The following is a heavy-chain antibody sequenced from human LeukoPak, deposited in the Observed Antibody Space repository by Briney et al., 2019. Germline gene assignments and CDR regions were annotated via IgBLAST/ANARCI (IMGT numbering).Heavy chain of an antibody. V-gene: IGHV4-59*01. Sequence: SETLSLTCSMSGDSFSDYHWTWIRQSPGEGLEWIGYISYRGSTKYNPSLKSRLTISIDTSNNQFSLKMSSVIAADTAVYYCARVGRGDHTWGSYSFDHWGQGILVTVSS. CDR2: ISYRGST. CDR1: GDSFSDYH. D-gene: IGHD3-16*01. CDR3: ARVGRGDHTWGSYSFDH. J-gene: IGHJ4*02.